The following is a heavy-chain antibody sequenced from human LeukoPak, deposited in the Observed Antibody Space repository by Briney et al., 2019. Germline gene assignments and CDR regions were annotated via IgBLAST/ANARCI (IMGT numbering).Heavy chain of an antibody. Sequence: GASVKVSCKASGYTSTGYYMHWVRQAPGQGLEWMGWINPNSGGTNYAQKFQGRVTMTRDTSISTAYMELSRLRSDDTALYYCARDQWELLSFDYWGQGTLVTVSS. CDR3: ARDQWELLSFDY. D-gene: IGHD1-26*01. CDR1: GYTSTGYY. J-gene: IGHJ4*02. CDR2: INPNSGGT. V-gene: IGHV1-2*02.